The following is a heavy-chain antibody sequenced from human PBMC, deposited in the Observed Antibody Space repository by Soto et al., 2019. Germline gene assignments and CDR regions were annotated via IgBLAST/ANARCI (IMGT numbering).Heavy chain of an antibody. CDR1: GFSLNSYA. Sequence: GGSLRLSCAASGFSLNSYAMHWVRQAPGKGLEWVAFISYDGSNKYYADSVKGRFTISRDNSKNTLYLQVNSLRDEDTAVYYCATIAVAGTLDYWGQGTLVTVSS. V-gene: IGHV3-30-3*01. D-gene: IGHD6-19*01. CDR3: ATIAVAGTLDY. CDR2: ISYDGSNK. J-gene: IGHJ4*02.